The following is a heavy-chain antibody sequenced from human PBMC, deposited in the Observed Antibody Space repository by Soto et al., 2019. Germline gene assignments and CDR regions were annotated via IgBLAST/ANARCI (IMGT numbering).Heavy chain of an antibody. CDR3: ARGVAGTRGRDAFDI. V-gene: IGHV3-33*01. CDR1: GFTFSTHG. Sequence: VQMVESGGGVVQPGRSLRLSCVGSGFTFSTHGMHWVRQAPGKGLEWVAVIWYDGSNTYYADSVKGRFTISRDNSKNTVYLRMNSLRVEDTAVYYCARGVAGTRGRDAFDIRVQGTLVTVSS. J-gene: IGHJ3*02. D-gene: IGHD6-19*01. CDR2: IWYDGSNT.